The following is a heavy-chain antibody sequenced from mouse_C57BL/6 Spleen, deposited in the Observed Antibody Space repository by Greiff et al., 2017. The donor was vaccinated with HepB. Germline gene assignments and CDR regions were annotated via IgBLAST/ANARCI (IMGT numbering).Heavy chain of an antibody. Sequence: VKLMESGAELMKPGASVKLSCKATGYTFTGYWIEWVNQRPGHGLEWIAELLPGLGSTNYNETFKGKATLTADTSSNTAYMQLSSLTTEDSAIYYCARTGKDWGQGTTLTVSS. J-gene: IGHJ2*01. CDR2: LLPGLGST. D-gene: IGHD4-1*01. CDR3: ARTGKD. V-gene: IGHV1-9*01. CDR1: GYTFTGYW.